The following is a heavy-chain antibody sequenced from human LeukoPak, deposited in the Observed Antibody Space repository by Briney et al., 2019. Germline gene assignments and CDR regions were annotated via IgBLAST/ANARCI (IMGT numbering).Heavy chain of an antibody. V-gene: IGHV1-2*02. Sequence: ASVKVSCKASVYTFTGYYMHWVRQAPGQGLEWMGWINPNSGGTNYAQKFQGRVTMTRDASISTAYMELSRLRSDDTAVYYCARDGIVVVPAAFGMDVWGQGTTVTVSS. CDR3: ARDGIVVVPAAFGMDV. J-gene: IGHJ6*02. D-gene: IGHD2-2*01. CDR2: INPNSGGT. CDR1: VYTFTGYY.